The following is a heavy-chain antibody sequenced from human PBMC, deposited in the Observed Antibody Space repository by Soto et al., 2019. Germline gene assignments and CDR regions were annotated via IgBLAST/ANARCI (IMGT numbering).Heavy chain of an antibody. V-gene: IGHV4-34*01. CDR1: GGAFSGDY. CDR2: INHGGST. Sequence: QVQLQQWGAGLLKPSETLSLTCAVYGGAFSGDYWSWIRQPSGTGLEWIGEINHGGSTNYHPPLKSPPTISVDTPKNPFSRKLSSVTAAATAVYYCASYPVGNPGFDYWGQGTMVTVSS. D-gene: IGHD1-26*01. CDR3: ASYPVGNPGFDY. J-gene: IGHJ4*02.